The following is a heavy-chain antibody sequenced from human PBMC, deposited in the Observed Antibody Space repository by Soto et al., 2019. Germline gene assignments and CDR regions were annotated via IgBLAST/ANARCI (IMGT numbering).Heavy chain of an antibody. Sequence: GGSLRLSCAASGFTFSSYGMPWVRQAPGKGLEWVAVISYDGSNKYYADSVKGRFTISIDNSKNTLYLQMNSLRAEDTAVYYCAKDAGATSIDYWGQGTLVTVSS. J-gene: IGHJ4*02. CDR1: GFTFSSYG. V-gene: IGHV3-30*18. D-gene: IGHD6-25*01. CDR2: ISYDGSNK. CDR3: AKDAGATSIDY.